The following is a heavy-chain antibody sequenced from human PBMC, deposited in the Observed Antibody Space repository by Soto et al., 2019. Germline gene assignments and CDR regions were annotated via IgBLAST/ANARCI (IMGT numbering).Heavy chain of an antibody. CDR3: ARGTTVETGSY. V-gene: IGHV1-18*01. D-gene: IGHD4-17*01. CDR1: GYTFTSYG. J-gene: IGHJ4*02. Sequence: QVQLVQSGAEVKKPGASVKVSCKASGYTFTSYGINLVRQAPVQGLEWMGWISAYNGNTTYAQKLQGRVTITTDTSTSTSYMELRRLRADDTAVYYCARGTTVETGSYWGQGTLVTVSS. CDR2: ISAYNGNT.